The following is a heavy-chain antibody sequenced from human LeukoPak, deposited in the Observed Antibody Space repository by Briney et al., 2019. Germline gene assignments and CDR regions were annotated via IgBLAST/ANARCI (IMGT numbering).Heavy chain of an antibody. V-gene: IGHV3-48*04. CDR3: ARDFGDGGYDLDY. D-gene: IGHD5-12*01. CDR2: ITQVGSTI. J-gene: IGHJ4*02. Sequence: GGSLRLSCAASRFTFSSYSMNWVRQAPGKGLEWVSYITQVGSTIYYADSVKGRFNISRDNAKNSLYLQMNSLRAEDTAVYYCARDFGDGGYDLDYWGQGTLVTVSS. CDR1: RFTFSSYS.